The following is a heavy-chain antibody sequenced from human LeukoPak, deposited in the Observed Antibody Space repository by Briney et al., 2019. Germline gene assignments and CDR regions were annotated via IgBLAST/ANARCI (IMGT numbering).Heavy chain of an antibody. J-gene: IGHJ6*03. CDR1: GYTFTNYA. V-gene: IGHV1-3*01. Sequence: ASVKVSCKASGYTFTNYAIHWVRQAPGQRLEWMGWINSGNGNIRYSQELQGRVAITRDTSASTAYMELSRLRSDDTAVYYCARGDYYYYYYMDVWGKGTTVTVSS. CDR2: INSGNGNI. CDR3: ARGDYYYYYYMDV. D-gene: IGHD3-16*01.